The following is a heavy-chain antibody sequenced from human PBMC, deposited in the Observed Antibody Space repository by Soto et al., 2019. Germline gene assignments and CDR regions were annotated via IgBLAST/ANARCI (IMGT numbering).Heavy chain of an antibody. CDR3: ARDGPCIPVYSYYGMHV. Sequence: ASVKVSCKASGYTFTSYAMHWVRQAPGQRLEWMGWINAGNGNTKYSQKFQGRVTITRDTSASTAYMQLSSLRSEGTAVYYCARDGPCIPVYSYYGMHVWGQATTGTVSS. D-gene: IGHD2-21*01. CDR2: INAGNGNT. J-gene: IGHJ6*02. V-gene: IGHV1-3*01. CDR1: GYTFTSYA.